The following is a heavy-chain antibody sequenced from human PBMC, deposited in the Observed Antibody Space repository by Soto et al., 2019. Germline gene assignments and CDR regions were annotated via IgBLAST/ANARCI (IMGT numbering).Heavy chain of an antibody. J-gene: IGHJ4*02. Sequence: SETLSLTCTVSGGSISSCDYYWSWIRQPPGKGLEWIGYIYYSGSTYYNPSLKSRVTISVDTSKNQFSLKLSSVTAADTAVYYCARWLGYGPHFDYWGQGTLVXVSS. CDR1: GGSISSCDYY. CDR3: ARWLGYGPHFDY. CDR2: IYYSGST. D-gene: IGHD5-12*01. V-gene: IGHV4-30-4*01.